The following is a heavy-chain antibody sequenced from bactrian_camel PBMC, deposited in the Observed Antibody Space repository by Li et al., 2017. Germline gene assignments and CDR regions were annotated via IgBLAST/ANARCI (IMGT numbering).Heavy chain of an antibody. CDR1: RFTFSNYY. CDR2: IDWDGKDV. V-gene: IGHV3S6*01. Sequence: LVQPGGSLRLSCVASRFTFSNYYMSWVHQAPGKGPEWVAGIDWDGKDVHYPDSMRGRFTIARDNRKNTLYLHMNMLKSEDTAMYYCVRGREHDFDYPKEAQGTQVTVS. D-gene: IGHD6*01. J-gene: IGHJ4*01.